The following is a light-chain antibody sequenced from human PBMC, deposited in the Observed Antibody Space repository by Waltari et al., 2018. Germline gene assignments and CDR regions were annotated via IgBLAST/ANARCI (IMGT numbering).Light chain of an antibody. CDR1: QSIHDN. CDR2: GAS. CDR3: QQYNVWPPLT. V-gene: IGKV3-15*01. Sequence: EVVMTQSPATLSVSPGERVTLSCRASQSIHDNLAWYQHRPGQAPRLLIYGASTRAPDLPGRFVGGGSGTEFTLTISSLQSADSAVYYCQQYNVWPPLTFGGGTKVEVK. J-gene: IGKJ4*01.